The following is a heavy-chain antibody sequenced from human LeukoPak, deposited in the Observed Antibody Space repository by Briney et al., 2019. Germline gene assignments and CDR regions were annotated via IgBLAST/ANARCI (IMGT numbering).Heavy chain of an antibody. CDR3: ARVVGDCSGGSCYPGCLKD. CDR1: GYTFTSYD. D-gene: IGHD2-15*01. CDR2: MNPNSGNT. Sequence: ASVKVSCKASGYTFTSYDINWVRQATGQGLEWTGWMNPNSGNTGYVQKFQGRVTMTRNTSISTAYMELSSLRSEDTAVYYCARVVGDCSGGSCYPGCLKDWGQGILVTVSS. V-gene: IGHV1-8*01. J-gene: IGHJ4*02.